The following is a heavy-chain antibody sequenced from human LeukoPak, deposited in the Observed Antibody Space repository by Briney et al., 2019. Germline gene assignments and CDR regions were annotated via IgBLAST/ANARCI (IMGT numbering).Heavy chain of an antibody. J-gene: IGHJ4*02. D-gene: IGHD5-12*01. CDR1: GYNFLNFW. CDR3: ARGRGGYTGYENFFY. V-gene: IGHV5-51*01. CDR2: IYPGDSDT. Sequence: PGESLKISCKASGYNFLNFWIGWVRQRAGEGLEFVGVIYPGDSDTTYSPSFQGQVTISVDKSIRTAYLQWSSLNASDSGIYYCARGRGGYTGYENFFYWGQGTMVTVSS.